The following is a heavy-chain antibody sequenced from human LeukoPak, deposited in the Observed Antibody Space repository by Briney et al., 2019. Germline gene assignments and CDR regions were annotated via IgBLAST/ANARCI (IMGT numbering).Heavy chain of an antibody. CDR2: ISSSSSYI. V-gene: IGHV3-21*01. CDR1: GFTFSSYS. D-gene: IGHD3-9*01. J-gene: IGHJ5*02. CDR3: AREYDILTGFNWFDP. Sequence: GGSLRLSCAASGFTFSSYSMNWVRQAPGKGLEWDSSISSSSSYIYYADSVKGRFTISRDNAKNSLYLQMNSLRAEDTAVYYCAREYDILTGFNWFDPWGQGTLVTVSS.